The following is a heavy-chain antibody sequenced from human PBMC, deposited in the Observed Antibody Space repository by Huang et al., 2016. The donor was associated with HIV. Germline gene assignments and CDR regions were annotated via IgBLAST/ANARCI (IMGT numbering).Heavy chain of an antibody. J-gene: IGHJ3*02. D-gene: IGHD2-21*02. CDR2: INTDTGKP. CDR3: VRVRRVMDTYCVADCSTLEAFDI. CDR1: GYTFTNYG. Sequence: QVQLVQSGSELKKPGASVKVSCKASGYTFTNYGVHWVRQAPGQGGGGSGVINTDTGKPRYAQGLTGRFVFSLDTSVNTAYLQISSLKAADSAIYCCVRVRRVMDTYCVADCSTLEAFDIWGQGTVVTVSA. V-gene: IGHV7-4-1*02.